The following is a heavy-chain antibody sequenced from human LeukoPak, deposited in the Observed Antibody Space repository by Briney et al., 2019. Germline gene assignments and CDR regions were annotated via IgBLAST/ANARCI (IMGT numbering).Heavy chain of an antibody. CDR3: ARVALRYFDWPFDY. J-gene: IGHJ4*02. CDR2: MNPNSGNT. D-gene: IGHD3-9*01. V-gene: IGHV1-8*01. Sequence: ASVKVSCKASGYTFTSYDINWVRQATGQGLEWMGWMNPNSGNTGYAQKFQGRVTMTRNTSISTAYMELSSLRSEDTAMYYCARVALRYFDWPFDYWGQGTLVTVSS. CDR1: GYTFTSYD.